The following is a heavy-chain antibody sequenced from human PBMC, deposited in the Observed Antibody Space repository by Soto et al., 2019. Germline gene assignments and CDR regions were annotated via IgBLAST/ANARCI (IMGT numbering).Heavy chain of an antibody. J-gene: IGHJ6*02. D-gene: IGHD2-8*01. Sequence: VQLLESGGGMVQPGGSLRLSCGASGFAFGTYAMNWVRQPPGKGLEWVSGISSRGGRTFYADSVQGRFIISRDNSKNTLYLQMDNLRVEDTAIYYCAIGGAEMLGYYYYFVMDVWGQGTTVSVSS. CDR1: GFAFGTYA. CDR3: AIGGAEMLGYYYYFVMDV. CDR2: ISSRGGRT. V-gene: IGHV3-23*01.